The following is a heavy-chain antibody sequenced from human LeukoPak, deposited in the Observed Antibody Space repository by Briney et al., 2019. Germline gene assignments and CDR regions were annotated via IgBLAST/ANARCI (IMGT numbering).Heavy chain of an antibody. V-gene: IGHV3-30*18. CDR1: GFTFSSYG. Sequence: GGSLRLSCAASGFTFSSYGMHWVRQAPGKGLEWVAVISYDGSNKYYADSVKGRFTISRDNSKNTLYLQMNSLRAEDTAVYYCAKDAAAVAGTSGDYWGQGTLVTVSS. CDR3: AKDAAAVAGTSGDY. D-gene: IGHD6-19*01. J-gene: IGHJ4*02. CDR2: ISYDGSNK.